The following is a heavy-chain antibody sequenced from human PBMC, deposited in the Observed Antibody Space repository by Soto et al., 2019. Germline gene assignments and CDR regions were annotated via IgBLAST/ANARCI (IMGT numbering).Heavy chain of an antibody. Sequence: EVQLLDSGGGLVQPGGSLRLSCAASGFTFSSYAMHWVRQAPGKGLEWVSTISGAALNTYYADSVKGRFTISRDSSKRTVYLQMTSLSAADTAVYYCAKDLWSGRGGGIDYWGQGTLFTVSS. J-gene: IGHJ4*02. CDR2: ISGAALNT. CDR3: AKDLWSGRGGGIDY. V-gene: IGHV3-23*01. D-gene: IGHD3-3*01. CDR1: GFTFSSYA.